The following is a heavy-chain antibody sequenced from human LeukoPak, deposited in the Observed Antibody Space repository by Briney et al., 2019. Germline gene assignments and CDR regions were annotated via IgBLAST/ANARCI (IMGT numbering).Heavy chain of an antibody. V-gene: IGHV3-15*01. CDR1: GFTFNNAC. J-gene: IGHJ4*02. Sequence: SGGSLRLSCAASGFTFNNACMSWVRQAPGKGREWGGRIKSKTNDETRNYAAPVKGRFTISRDDSKNTLYLQMNSLKTEDTAVYYCTAGTGYSDHDYWGQGTLVTVSS. D-gene: IGHD5-12*01. CDR3: TAGTGYSDHDY. CDR2: IKSKTNDETR.